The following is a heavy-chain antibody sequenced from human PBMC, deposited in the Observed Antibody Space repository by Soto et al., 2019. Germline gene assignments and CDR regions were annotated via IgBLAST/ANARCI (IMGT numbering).Heavy chain of an antibody. D-gene: IGHD6-13*01. V-gene: IGHV1-8*01. Sequence: GASVKVSFKASGYTFTSYDINWARQATGQGLEWMGWMNPNSGNTGYAQKFQGRVTMTRNTSISTAYMELSSLRSEDTAAYYCARGGEAAAGIDYWGQGTLVTVSS. CDR2: MNPNSGNT. CDR3: ARGGEAAAGIDY. J-gene: IGHJ4*02. CDR1: GYTFTSYD.